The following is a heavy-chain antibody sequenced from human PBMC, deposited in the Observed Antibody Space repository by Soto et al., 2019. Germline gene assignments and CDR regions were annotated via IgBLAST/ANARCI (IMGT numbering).Heavy chain of an antibody. Sequence: GGSLRLSCAASGFTFSSYAMSWVRQAPGKGLEWVSAISGSGGSTYYADSVKGRFTISRDNSKNTLYLQMNSLRAEDTAVYYCAKDGCGYDFWSRCRAEDYWGQGTLVTVSS. CDR2: ISGSGGST. J-gene: IGHJ4*02. CDR3: AKDGCGYDFWSRCRAEDY. CDR1: GFTFSSYA. D-gene: IGHD3-3*01. V-gene: IGHV3-23*01.